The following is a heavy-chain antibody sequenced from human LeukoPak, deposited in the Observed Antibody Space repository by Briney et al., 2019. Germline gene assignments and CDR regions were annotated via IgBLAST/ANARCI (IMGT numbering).Heavy chain of an antibody. V-gene: IGHV4-4*02. CDR3: ARRTGSGRMNG. J-gene: IGHJ6*03. Sequence: SETLSLTCAVSGGSITTDWWSWVRRPPGGGLGWIGAVYHSGTFNYNPPLESRVSLSLDTTKNEFSLKLTSLTAADTATYYCARRTGSGRMNGWGRGTT. CDR2: VYHSGTF. D-gene: IGHD3-10*01. CDR1: GGSITTDW.